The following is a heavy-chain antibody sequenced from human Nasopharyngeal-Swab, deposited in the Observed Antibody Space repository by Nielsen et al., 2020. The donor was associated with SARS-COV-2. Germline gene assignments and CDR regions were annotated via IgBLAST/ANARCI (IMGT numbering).Heavy chain of an antibody. J-gene: IGHJ4*02. CDR1: GFTFSSYG. Sequence: GGSLRLSYAASGFTFSSYGMNWVRQAPGKGLEWVSSISSSSSYIYYADSVKGRFTISRDNAKNSLYLQMNSLRAEDTAVYYCARDSGPEIWQWLAYYFDYWGQGTLVTVSS. D-gene: IGHD6-19*01. CDR2: ISSSSSYI. CDR3: ARDSGPEIWQWLAYYFDY. V-gene: IGHV3-21*01.